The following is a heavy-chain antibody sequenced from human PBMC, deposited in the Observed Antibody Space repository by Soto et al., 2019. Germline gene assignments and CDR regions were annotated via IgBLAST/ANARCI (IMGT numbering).Heavy chain of an antibody. V-gene: IGHV3-9*01. CDR2: ISWNSGSI. J-gene: IGHJ3*02. D-gene: IGHD2-2*01. CDR1: GFTFDDYA. Sequence: GGSLRLSCAASGFTFDDYAMHWVRQAPGKGLEWVSGISWNSGSIGYADSVKGRFTISRDNAKNSLYLQMNSLRAEDTALYYCAKDKKGYCSSTSCQSTAFDIWGQGTMVTVSS. CDR3: AKDKKGYCSSTSCQSTAFDI.